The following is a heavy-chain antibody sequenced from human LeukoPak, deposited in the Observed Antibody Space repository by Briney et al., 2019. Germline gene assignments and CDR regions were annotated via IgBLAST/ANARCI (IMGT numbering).Heavy chain of an antibody. V-gene: IGHV4-34*01. CDR3: ASQRSYGFYYYMDV. CDR2: INHSGST. CDR1: GGSFSGYY. Sequence: SETLSLTCAVYGGSFSGYYWSWIRQPPGKGLEWIGEINHSGSTNYNPSLKSRVTISVDTSKNQFSLKLSSVTAADTAVYYCASQRSYGFYYYMDVWGKGTTVTVS. D-gene: IGHD1-26*01. J-gene: IGHJ6*03.